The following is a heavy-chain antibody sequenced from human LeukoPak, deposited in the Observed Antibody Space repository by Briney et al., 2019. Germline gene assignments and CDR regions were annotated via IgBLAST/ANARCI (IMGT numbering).Heavy chain of an antibody. D-gene: IGHD3-22*01. CDR1: RFTFNNYA. J-gene: IGHJ4*02. V-gene: IGHV3-23*01. Sequence: GGSLRLSCAASRFTFNNYAMTWVRQAPGKGLEWVPTISGSGDSTHYADSVKGRFTISRDNSKNMLYLQMNSLRVEDTAVYYCARDPYYYDSSGYYDYWGQGTLVTVSS. CDR3: ARDPYYYDSSGYYDY. CDR2: ISGSGDST.